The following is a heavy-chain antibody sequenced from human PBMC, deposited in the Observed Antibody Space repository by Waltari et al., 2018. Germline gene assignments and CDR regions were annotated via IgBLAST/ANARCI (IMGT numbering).Heavy chain of an antibody. CDR2: INTNTGNP. V-gene: IGHV7-4-1*02. D-gene: IGHD2-2*01. Sequence: QVQLVQSGSELKKPGASVKVSCKASGYTFTNYAINWLRQAPGQGLECMGWINTNTGNPTYVQGFTGRFVFSLDTSVSTAYLQINSLKADDTAVYYCAREVVPAATIVVNWFDPWGQGTLVTVSS. CDR1: GYTFTNYA. J-gene: IGHJ5*02. CDR3: AREVVPAATIVVNWFDP.